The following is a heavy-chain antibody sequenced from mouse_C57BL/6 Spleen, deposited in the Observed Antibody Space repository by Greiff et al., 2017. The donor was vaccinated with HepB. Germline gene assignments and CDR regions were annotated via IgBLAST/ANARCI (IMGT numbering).Heavy chain of an antibody. J-gene: IGHJ2*01. CDR1: GYTFTSYW. V-gene: IGHV1-69*01. CDR3: ARGYDYEGYFDY. D-gene: IGHD2-4*01. CDR2: IDPSDSYT. Sequence: LQESGAELVMPGASVKLSCKASGYTFTSYWMHWVKQRPGQGLEWIGEIDPSDSYTNYNQKFKGKSTLTVDKSSSTAYMQLSSLTSEDSAVYYCARGYDYEGYFDYWGQGTTLTVSS.